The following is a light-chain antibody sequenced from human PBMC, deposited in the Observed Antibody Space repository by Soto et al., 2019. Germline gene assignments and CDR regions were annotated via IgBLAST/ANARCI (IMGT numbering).Light chain of an antibody. CDR1: QSVSSN. J-gene: IGKJ1*01. Sequence: EIVMTQSPVTLSVSPGERATLSCRASQSVSSNLAWSQQKPGQAPRLLIYGASTRATGIPDRFSGSGSGTEFTLTISSLQSEDSAVYYCQQCTNWPRTFGQGTKVEIK. CDR3: QQCTNWPRT. V-gene: IGKV3-15*01. CDR2: GAS.